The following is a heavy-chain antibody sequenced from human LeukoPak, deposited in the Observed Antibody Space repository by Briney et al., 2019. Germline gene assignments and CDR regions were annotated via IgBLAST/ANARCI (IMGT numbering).Heavy chain of an antibody. D-gene: IGHD2-15*01. V-gene: IGHV1-3*04. J-gene: IGHJ4*02. CDR3: ARDVQSPHWVVVADHFDY. CDR2: INTGNGNT. CDR1: GYTFTNYA. Sequence: ASVKVSCKASGYTFTNYAMHWVRQAPGQRLEWMGWINTGNGNTKYSQKLQGRVTMTTDTSTSTAYMELRSLRSDDTAVYYCARDVQSPHWVVVADHFDYWGQGTLVTVSS.